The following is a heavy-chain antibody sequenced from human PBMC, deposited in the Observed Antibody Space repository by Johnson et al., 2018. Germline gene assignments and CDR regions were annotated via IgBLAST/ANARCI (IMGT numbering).Heavy chain of an antibody. Sequence: QVQLQESGPGLVKPSETLSLTCGVSGTSIRSNYWTWIRQPPGKGLACIGYIYYSGNTNYNPSLKRRVTITVDTSKNQFSLKLSSVTAADTAVYSCARVPPYYYYIDVWGKGTTVTVSS. CDR1: GTSIRSNY. CDR2: IYYSGNT. J-gene: IGHJ6*03. CDR3: ARVPPYYYYIDV. V-gene: IGHV4-59*01.